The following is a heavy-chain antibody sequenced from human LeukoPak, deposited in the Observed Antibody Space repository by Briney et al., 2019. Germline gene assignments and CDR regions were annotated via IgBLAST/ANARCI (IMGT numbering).Heavy chain of an antibody. Sequence: PGGSLRLSCAASGFTFDDYSMHWVRQAPGRDLEWVAGISWNSGSAGYADSVKGRFTISRDNAKKSLFLQMNSLRTEDTALYYCAKDRTYSGYDALDHWGQGTLVTVSS. J-gene: IGHJ4*02. D-gene: IGHD5-12*01. CDR2: ISWNSGSA. V-gene: IGHV3-9*01. CDR1: GFTFDDYS. CDR3: AKDRTYSGYDALDH.